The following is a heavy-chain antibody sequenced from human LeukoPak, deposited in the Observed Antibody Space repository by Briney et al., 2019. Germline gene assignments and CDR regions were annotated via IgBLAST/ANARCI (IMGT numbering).Heavy chain of an antibody. J-gene: IGHJ4*02. CDR1: GGSISSYY. D-gene: IGHD1-26*01. Sequence: SETLSLTCTVSGGSISSYYWSWIRQPPGKGLEWIGYIYYSGSTNYNPSLKSRVTISIDTSKNQFSLKLSSVTAADTAVYYCARALGVGATRRYFDYWGQGTLVTVSS. CDR2: IYYSGST. CDR3: ARALGVGATRRYFDY. V-gene: IGHV4-59*01.